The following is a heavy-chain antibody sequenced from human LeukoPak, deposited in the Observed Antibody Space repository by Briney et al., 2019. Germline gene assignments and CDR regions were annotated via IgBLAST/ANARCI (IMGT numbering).Heavy chain of an antibody. V-gene: IGHV3-7*01. CDR2: IKQDGSEK. Sequence: GGSLRLPCAASGFTFSSYWMSWVRQAPGKGLEWVANIKQDGSEKYYVDSVKGRFTISRDNAKNSLYLQMNSLRAEDTAVYYCARNPGIAAAGTREYYYYMDVWGKGTTVTVSS. CDR1: GFTFSSYW. J-gene: IGHJ6*03. CDR3: ARNPGIAAAGTREYYYYMDV. D-gene: IGHD6-13*01.